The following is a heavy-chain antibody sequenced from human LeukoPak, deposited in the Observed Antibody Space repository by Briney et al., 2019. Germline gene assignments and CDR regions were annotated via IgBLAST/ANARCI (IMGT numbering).Heavy chain of an antibody. V-gene: IGHV4-39*02. J-gene: IGHJ4*02. CDR1: GGSISSSGYY. CDR2: VYYTGST. CDR3: ARHRGRYYDSGSYYYLDC. D-gene: IGHD3-10*01. Sequence: SETLSLTCTVSGGSISSSGYYWGWIRQPPGKGLEWVGSVYYTGSTFYNPSLKSRVTTSVDTSKNHFSLNLSSVTAADTAVYYCARHRGRYYDSGSYYYLDCWGQGTLVTVSS.